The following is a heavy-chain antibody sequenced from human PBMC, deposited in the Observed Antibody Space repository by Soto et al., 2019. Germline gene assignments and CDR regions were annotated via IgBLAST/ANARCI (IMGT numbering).Heavy chain of an antibody. J-gene: IGHJ4*02. CDR3: ARDSVVRGIVGFPSTTYPDY. Sequence: GESLKISCEGSGYSFTTYLISWVRQMPGKGLEWMGRIDPSDSYTNYSPSFRGHVTMSVDKSAATAYLQWSSLEASDTAMYYCARDSVVRGIVGFPSTTYPDYWGQGSLVTVSS. CDR1: GYSFTTYL. D-gene: IGHD3-10*01. CDR2: IDPSDSYT. V-gene: IGHV5-10-1*01.